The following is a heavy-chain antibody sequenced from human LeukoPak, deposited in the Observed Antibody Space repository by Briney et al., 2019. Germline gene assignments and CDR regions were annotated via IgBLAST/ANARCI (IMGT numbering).Heavy chain of an antibody. CDR1: GFTFSRYW. D-gene: IGHD1-26*01. J-gene: IGHJ4*02. CDR2: ITANRPVR. CDR3: ARDAQSGAHSDFDY. V-gene: IGHV3-30*03. Sequence: GGSLRLSCASSGFTFSRYWMSWVRQAPGEGLEWVAIITANRPVRFYADSVKGRFTLSSDDSQNTVFLQMNSLRVEDTAVYYCARDAQSGAHSDFDYWGQGTLVTVSS.